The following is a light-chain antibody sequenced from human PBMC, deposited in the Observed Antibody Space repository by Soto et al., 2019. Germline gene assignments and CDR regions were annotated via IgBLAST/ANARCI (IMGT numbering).Light chain of an antibody. CDR1: SSDVGGYNY. J-gene: IGLJ1*01. CDR3: CSYAGSYSYV. Sequence: LTHPRSVSGSPGQSVAISCTGTSSDVGGYNYVSWYQQHPGKAPKLMIYDVTKRPSGVPDRFSASKSGNTASLTISGLQADDEADYYCCSYAGSYSYVFGTGTKVTVL. V-gene: IGLV2-11*01. CDR2: DVT.